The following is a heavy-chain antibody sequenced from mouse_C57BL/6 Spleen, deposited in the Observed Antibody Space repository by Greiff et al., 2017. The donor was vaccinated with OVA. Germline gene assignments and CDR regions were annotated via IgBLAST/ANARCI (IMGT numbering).Heavy chain of an antibody. V-gene: IGHV3-6*01. CDR3: AREGSSSWYFDV. Sequence: EVQLQESGPGLVKPSQSLSLTCSVTGYSITSGYYWNWIRQFPENKLEWMGYISYDGSNNYNPSLKNRISITRDTSKNQFFLKLNSVTTEDTATYYCAREGSSSWYFDVWGTGTTVTVSS. J-gene: IGHJ1*03. CDR1: GYSITSGYY. D-gene: IGHD1-3*01. CDR2: ISYDGSN.